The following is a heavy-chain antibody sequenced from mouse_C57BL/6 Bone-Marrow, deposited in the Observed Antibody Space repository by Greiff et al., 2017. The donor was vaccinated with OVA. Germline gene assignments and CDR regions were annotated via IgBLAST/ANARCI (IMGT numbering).Heavy chain of an antibody. J-gene: IGHJ4*01. CDR1: GYTFTSYG. D-gene: IGHD1-1*01. CDR3: ARWGYGSSYDAMDY. CDR2: IYPRSGNT. Sequence: QVQLKQSGAELARPGASVKLSCKASGYTFTSYGISWVKQRTGQGLEWIGEIYPRSGNTYYNEKFKGKATLTADKSSSTAYMELRSLTSEDSAVYFCARWGYGSSYDAMDYWGQGTSVTVSS. V-gene: IGHV1-81*01.